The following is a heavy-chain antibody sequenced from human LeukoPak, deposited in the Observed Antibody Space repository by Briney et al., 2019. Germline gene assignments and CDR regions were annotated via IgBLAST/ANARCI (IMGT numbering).Heavy chain of an antibody. J-gene: IGHJ3*02. CDR2: IYYSGST. D-gene: IGHD2-21*02. CDR3: ARDCGGDCYRNAFDI. Sequence: SETLSLTCTVSGGSISSYYWSWIRQPPGKGLEWIGYIYYSGSTNYNPSLKSRVTISVDTSKNQFSLKLSSVTAADTAVYYCARDCGGDCYRNAFDILGQGTMVTVSS. V-gene: IGHV4-59*01. CDR1: GGSISSYY.